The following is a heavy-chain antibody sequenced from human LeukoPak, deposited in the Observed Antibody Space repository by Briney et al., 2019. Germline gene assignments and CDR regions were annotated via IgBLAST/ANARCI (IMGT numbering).Heavy chain of an antibody. CDR2: MNPNSGNT. V-gene: IGHV1-8*02. CDR1: GYTFTSYG. Sequence: ASVKVSCKASGYTFTSYGISWVRQATGQGLEWMGWMNPNSGNTGYAQKFQGRVTMTRNTSISTAYMELSSLRSEDTAVYYCARDLITYDSSGYSQSYWGQGTLVTVSS. D-gene: IGHD3-22*01. J-gene: IGHJ4*02. CDR3: ARDLITYDSSGYSQSY.